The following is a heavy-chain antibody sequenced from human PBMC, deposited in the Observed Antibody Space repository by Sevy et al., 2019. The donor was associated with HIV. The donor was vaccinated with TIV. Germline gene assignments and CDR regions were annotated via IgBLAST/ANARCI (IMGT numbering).Heavy chain of an antibody. CDR1: GFTFSDYY. CDR2: ISSSGSTI. CDR3: ARVRDIVVVPGAIFDY. Sequence: GGSLRLSCAASGFTFSDYYMSWIRQAPGKGLEWVSYISSSGSTIYYADSVKGRFTISRDNAKNSLYLQMNSLRAEDTAVYYCARVRDIVVVPGAIFDYWGQGTLVTVSS. D-gene: IGHD2-2*01. V-gene: IGHV3-11*01. J-gene: IGHJ4*02.